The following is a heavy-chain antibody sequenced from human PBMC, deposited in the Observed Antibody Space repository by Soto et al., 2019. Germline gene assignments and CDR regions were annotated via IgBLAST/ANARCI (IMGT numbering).Heavy chain of an antibody. V-gene: IGHV4-59*08. CDR3: ATHYSDWAFDN. CDR2: MDYSGNT. Sequence: SETLSLTCSVSGGSISSYYWSWIRQPPGKGLEWIAYMDYSGNTYDNPSLKSRVTMSRDTSKNHLSLRLSSVTAADRAIYYCATHYSDWAFDNWGQGTLVTV. J-gene: IGHJ4*02. D-gene: IGHD1-26*01. CDR1: GGSISSYY.